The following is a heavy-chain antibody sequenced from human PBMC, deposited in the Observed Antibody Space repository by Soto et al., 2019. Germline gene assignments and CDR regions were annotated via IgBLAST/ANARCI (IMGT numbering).Heavy chain of an antibody. D-gene: IGHD2-21*02. CDR2: IVVGSGNT. Sequence: SVKVSCKASGFTFTSSAVQWVRQARGQRLEWIGWIVVGSGNTNYAQKFQERVTITRDMSTSTAYMELSSLRSEDTAVYYCAAGGYGGNSGSAFDIWGQGTMXTVSS. J-gene: IGHJ3*02. CDR3: AAGGYGGNSGSAFDI. V-gene: IGHV1-58*01. CDR1: GFTFTSSA.